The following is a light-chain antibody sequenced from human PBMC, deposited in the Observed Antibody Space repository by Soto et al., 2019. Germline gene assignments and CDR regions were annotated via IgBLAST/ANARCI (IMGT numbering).Light chain of an antibody. CDR2: GAS. CDR3: QQYNSCPMYT. Sequence: EIVMTQSPATLSVSPGERATLSCRASQSVSSNLAWYQQKPGQAPRLLIYGASTRATGIPARFSGSGSGTEFTLTISSLQSEDFAVYYCQQYNSCPMYTFGQGTKLEIK. CDR1: QSVSSN. V-gene: IGKV3-15*01. J-gene: IGKJ2*01.